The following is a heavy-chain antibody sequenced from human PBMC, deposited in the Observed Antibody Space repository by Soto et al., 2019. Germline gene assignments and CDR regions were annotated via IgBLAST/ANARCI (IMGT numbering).Heavy chain of an antibody. V-gene: IGHV4-31*03. Sequence: PSETLSLTGTFSVASISRGGYYWSWIRQHPGKGLEWIGYIYYSGSTYYNPSLKSRVTISVDTSKNQFSLKLSSVTAADTAVYYCARELGGFRELSRFDPWGQRTLVTVSS. CDR2: IYYSGST. CDR1: VASISRGGYY. CDR3: ARELGGFRELSRFDP. D-gene: IGHD3-10*01. J-gene: IGHJ5*02.